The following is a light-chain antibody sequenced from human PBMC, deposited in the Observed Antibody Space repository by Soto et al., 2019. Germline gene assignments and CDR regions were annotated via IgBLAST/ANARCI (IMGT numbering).Light chain of an antibody. CDR1: QSVGSSN. V-gene: IGKV3-20*01. CDR3: QQYGSSPLT. J-gene: IGKJ4*01. Sequence: EIVLTQSPGTLSLSPGERATLSCMASQSVGSSNLAWYQQKPGQAPRLLIYGASSRATGIPDRFSGSGSGTDFTLIIRRLEPEDFAVYYCQQYGSSPLTFGGGTKVEIK. CDR2: GAS.